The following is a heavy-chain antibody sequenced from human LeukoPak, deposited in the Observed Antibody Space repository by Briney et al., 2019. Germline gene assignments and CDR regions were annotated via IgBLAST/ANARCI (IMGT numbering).Heavy chain of an antibody. CDR1: GYTFTSYD. CDR3: ARRAGAYSHPYDY. J-gene: IGHJ4*02. D-gene: IGHD4/OR15-4a*01. V-gene: IGHV1-8*01. CDR2: MNPNSGNT. Sequence: ASVKVSCKASGYTFTSYDINWVRQATGQGLEWMGWMNPNSGNTGYAQKFQGRVTMTGNTSISTAYMGLSSLRSDDTAVYYCARRAGAYSHPYDYWGQGTLVTVSS.